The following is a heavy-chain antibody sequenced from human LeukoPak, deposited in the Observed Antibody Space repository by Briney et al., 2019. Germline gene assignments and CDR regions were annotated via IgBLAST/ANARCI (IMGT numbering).Heavy chain of an antibody. CDR3: ARGPYYYDRSGYFDY. V-gene: IGHV1-69*13. Sequence: RASVKVSCKASEGTFSSYAISWVRQAPGQGLEWMGGIIPIFGTANYAQKFQGRVTITADESTSTAYMELSSLRSEDTAVYYCARGPYYYDRSGYFDYWGQGTLVTVSS. D-gene: IGHD3-22*01. CDR1: EGTFSSYA. CDR2: IIPIFGTA. J-gene: IGHJ4*02.